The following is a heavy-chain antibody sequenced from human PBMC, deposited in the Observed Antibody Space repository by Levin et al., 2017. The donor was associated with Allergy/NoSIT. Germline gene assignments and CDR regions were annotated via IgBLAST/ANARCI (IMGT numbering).Heavy chain of an antibody. D-gene: IGHD3-10*01. CDR2: IYYSGST. J-gene: IGHJ4*02. CDR3: AREVAYGSGSYYADY. V-gene: IGHV4-39*01. CDR1: GGSISSSSYY. Sequence: SETLSLTCTVSGGSISSSSYYWGWIRQPPGKGLEWIGSIYYSGSTYYNPSLKSRVTISVDTSKNQFSLKLSSVTAADTAVYYCAREVAYGSGSYYADYWGQGTLVTVSS.